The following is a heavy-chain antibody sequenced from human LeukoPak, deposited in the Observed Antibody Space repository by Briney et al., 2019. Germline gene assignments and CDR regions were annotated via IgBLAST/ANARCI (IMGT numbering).Heavy chain of an antibody. CDR3: ATVDYGGNSWGSFFDY. V-gene: IGHV1-69*05. CDR2: IIPIFGTA. Sequence: GASEKVSCKASGGTFSSYAISWVRQAPGQGLEWMGGIIPIFGTANYAQKFQGRVTITTDESTSTAYMELSSLRSEDTAVYYCATVDYGGNSWGSFFDYWGQGTLVTVSS. CDR1: GGTFSSYA. J-gene: IGHJ4*02. D-gene: IGHD4-23*01.